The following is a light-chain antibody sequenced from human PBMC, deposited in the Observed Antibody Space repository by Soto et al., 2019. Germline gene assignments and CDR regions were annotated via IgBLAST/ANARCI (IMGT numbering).Light chain of an antibody. Sequence: DIVMTQSPDSLAVSLGERATINCKSSQSVLYSSNNRNYLAWYQQKPGQPPKLLFYWASTRESGVPDRFSGCGSGTDFTLTISSLQAEDVAVYYCQQYYSTPPTFGQGTKVEIK. CDR3: QQYYSTPPT. CDR1: QSVLYSSNNRNY. CDR2: WAS. J-gene: IGKJ1*01. V-gene: IGKV4-1*01.